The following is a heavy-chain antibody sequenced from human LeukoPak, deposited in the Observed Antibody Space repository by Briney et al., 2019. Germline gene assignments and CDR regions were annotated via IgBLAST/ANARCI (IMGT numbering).Heavy chain of an antibody. CDR3: ARDYYDSSGYSRFDP. CDR1: GYTFTGYY. Sequence: ASVKLSCKASGYTFTGYYMHWVRQAPGQGLEWMGWINPNSGGTDYAQKFQGRVTMTRDTSISTAYMEVSRLRSDDTAVYYCARDYYDSSGYSRFDPWGQGTVVTVSS. J-gene: IGHJ5*02. CDR2: INPNSGGT. D-gene: IGHD3-22*01. V-gene: IGHV1-2*02.